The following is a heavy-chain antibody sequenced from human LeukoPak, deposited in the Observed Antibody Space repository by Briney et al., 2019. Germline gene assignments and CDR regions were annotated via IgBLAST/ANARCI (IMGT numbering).Heavy chain of an antibody. J-gene: IGHJ4*02. CDR1: GGSFSGYY. CDR2: INHSGST. D-gene: IGHD4-11*01. V-gene: IGHV4-34*01. CDR3: AKKGEDGRVTNFDY. Sequence: SETLSLTCAVYGGSFSGYYWSWIRQPPGKGLEWIGEINHSGSTNYNPSLKSRVTISVDTSKNQFSLKLSSVTAADKAVYYCAKKGEDGRVTNFDYWGQGTLVTVSS.